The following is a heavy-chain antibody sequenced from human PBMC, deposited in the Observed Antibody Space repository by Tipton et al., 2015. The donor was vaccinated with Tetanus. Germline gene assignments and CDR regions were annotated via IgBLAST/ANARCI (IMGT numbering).Heavy chain of an antibody. CDR2: IWYDGSHQ. Sequence: SLRLSCEASGFTFGSYGMQWVRQAPGKGLEWVGGIWYDGSHQEHNSALRGRFSISRDNSKNTVDLEMSSLRVEDTAMYFCAREPGDGGLDYWGQGILVTVSS. D-gene: IGHD4-23*01. CDR1: GFTFGSYG. CDR3: AREPGDGGLDY. J-gene: IGHJ4*02. V-gene: IGHV3-33*01.